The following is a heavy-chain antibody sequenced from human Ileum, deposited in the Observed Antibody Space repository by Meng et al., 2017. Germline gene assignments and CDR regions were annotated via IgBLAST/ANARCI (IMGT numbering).Heavy chain of an antibody. CDR1: RFTFKIFS. V-gene: IGHV3-23*04. CDR3: ATESNFDY. Sequence: EGQQVGSGGGLGQPGGSLRLSWAASRFTFKIFSMSWVRQAPGKGLEWVSFISPTGDTTYYADSVKGRFTISRDNSKNTLFLQMNSLRAEDTAVYYCATESNFDYWGQGTLVTVSS. CDR2: ISPTGDTT. J-gene: IGHJ4*01.